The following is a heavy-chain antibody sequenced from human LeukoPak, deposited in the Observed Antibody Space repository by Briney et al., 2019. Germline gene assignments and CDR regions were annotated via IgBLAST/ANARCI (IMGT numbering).Heavy chain of an antibody. Sequence: GGSLRLSCAASGFTFSSYSMNWVRQAPRKGLEWVSSISSSSNYIYYPDSVKGRFTISRDNEKNALYLQMISLRAEDTAVYYCARDGPYSYDFDYWGQGTLVSVSS. D-gene: IGHD5-18*01. CDR2: ISSSSNYI. CDR3: ARDGPYSYDFDY. V-gene: IGHV3-21*01. J-gene: IGHJ4*02. CDR1: GFTFSSYS.